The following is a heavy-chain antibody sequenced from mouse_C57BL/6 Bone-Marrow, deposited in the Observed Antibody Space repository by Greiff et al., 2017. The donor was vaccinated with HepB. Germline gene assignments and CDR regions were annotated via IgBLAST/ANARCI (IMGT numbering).Heavy chain of an antibody. V-gene: IGHV1-18*01. CDR2: INPNNGGT. J-gene: IGHJ3*01. D-gene: IGHD4-1*01. Sequence: EVQLQQSGPELVKPGASVKIPCKASGYTFTDYNMDWVKQSHGKSLEWIGDINPNNGGTIYNQKFKGKATLTVDKSSSTAYMELRSLTSEDTAVYYCAMAPTGVWFAYWGQGTLVTVSA. CDR1: GYTFTDYN. CDR3: AMAPTGVWFAY.